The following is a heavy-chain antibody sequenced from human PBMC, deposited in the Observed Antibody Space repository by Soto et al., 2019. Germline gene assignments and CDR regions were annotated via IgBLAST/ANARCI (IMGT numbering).Heavy chain of an antibody. Sequence: SATLAVTCSDSGSSITGSFFWSLIRPPAGKGLEVGGRFALSGTTNYNPSLRSRVTMSADVSKNQFSLRLTSVTAADTALYYCARGMTPPGAPAWYYFDSWGQGTLVTVSS. D-gene: IGHD2-8*02. CDR1: GSSITGSFF. CDR2: FALSGTT. V-gene: IGHV4-4*07. J-gene: IGHJ4*02. CDR3: ARGMTPPGAPAWYYFDS.